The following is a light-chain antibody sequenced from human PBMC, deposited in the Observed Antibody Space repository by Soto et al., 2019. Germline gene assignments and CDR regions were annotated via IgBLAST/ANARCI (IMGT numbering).Light chain of an antibody. CDR2: GAS. CDR1: QSFSSN. Sequence: EIVLTQSPATLSLSPGERATLSCRASQSFSSNLAWYQQKPGQAPRLLIYGASSRATGIPDRFSGSGSGTDFTLTISRLEPEDFAVYYCQQYGSSITFGQGTRLEIK. V-gene: IGKV3-20*01. J-gene: IGKJ5*01. CDR3: QQYGSSIT.